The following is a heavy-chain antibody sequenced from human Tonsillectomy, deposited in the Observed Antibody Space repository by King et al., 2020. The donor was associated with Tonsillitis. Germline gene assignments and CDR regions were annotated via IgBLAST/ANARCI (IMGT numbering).Heavy chain of an antibody. CDR1: GFTFSSYG. CDR2: ISYDGSDK. CDR3: AKDLHYYDSSGYSDY. Sequence: QLVQSGGGVVQPGRSLRLSCAASGFTFSSYGMHWVRQAPGKGLEWVAVISYDGSDKYYVDSVKGRFTISRDNSKNTLYLQMNSLRAEDTAVYYCAKDLHYYDSSGYSDYWGQGTLVTVSS. J-gene: IGHJ4*02. V-gene: IGHV3-30*18. D-gene: IGHD3-22*01.